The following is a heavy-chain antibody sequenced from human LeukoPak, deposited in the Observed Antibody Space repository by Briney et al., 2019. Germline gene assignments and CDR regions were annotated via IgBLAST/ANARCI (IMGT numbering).Heavy chain of an antibody. V-gene: IGHV1-18*01. CDR3: ARVRENYDSSGYYYVPYYFDY. J-gene: IGHJ4*02. Sequence: VASVKVSCKASGYTFTSYGISWVRQAPGQGLEWMGWISAYNGNTNYAQKLQGRVTMTTDTSTSTAYMELRSLRSDDTAVYYCARVRENYDSSGYYYVPYYFDYWGQGTLVTVSS. CDR2: ISAYNGNT. CDR1: GYTFTSYG. D-gene: IGHD3-22*01.